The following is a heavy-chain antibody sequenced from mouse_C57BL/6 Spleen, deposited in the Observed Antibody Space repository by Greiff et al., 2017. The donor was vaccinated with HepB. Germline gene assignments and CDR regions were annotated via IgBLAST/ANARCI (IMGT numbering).Heavy chain of an antibody. V-gene: IGHV5-16*01. CDR3: ARDCYYGSSLCAMDY. D-gene: IGHD1-1*01. J-gene: IGHJ4*01. Sequence: EVHLVESEGGLVQPGSSMKLSCTASGFTFSDYYMAWVRQVPKKGLEWVANINYDGSSTYYLDSLKSRFIISRDNAKNILYLQMSSLKSEDTATYYCARDCYYGSSLCAMDYWGQGTSVTVSS. CDR2: INYDGSST. CDR1: GFTFSDYY.